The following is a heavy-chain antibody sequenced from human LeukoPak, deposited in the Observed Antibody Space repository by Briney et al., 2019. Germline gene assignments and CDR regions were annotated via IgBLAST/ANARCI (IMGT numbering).Heavy chain of an antibody. CDR2: ISGSGGST. Sequence: GGSLRLSCAASGFTFSSYAMSWVRQAPGKGLEWVSAISGSGGSTYYADSVKGRFTISRDNSKNTLYLQMNSLRAEDTAVYYCARAAYCGGDCYSSGDFWGQGTLVTVSS. CDR3: ARAAYCGGDCYSSGDF. V-gene: IGHV3-23*01. D-gene: IGHD2-21*02. CDR1: GFTFSSYA. J-gene: IGHJ4*02.